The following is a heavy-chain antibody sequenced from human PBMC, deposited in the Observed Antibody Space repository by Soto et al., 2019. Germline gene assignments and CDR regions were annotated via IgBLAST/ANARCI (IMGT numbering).Heavy chain of an antibody. CDR2: ISGSGDRT. V-gene: IGHV3-23*01. CDR3: VKDDGGYPATAPH. CDR1: GITISNYP. D-gene: IGHD3-22*01. J-gene: IGHJ4*02. Sequence: EVQLLESGGGLVQPGGSLRLSCAASGITISNYPMSWVRQAPGKGLDWVSGISGSGDRTYYADSAKGRFTISKDISRNSPSLQLDSLGVEDTDVYFCVKDDGGYPATAPHWGQGTLVTVSS.